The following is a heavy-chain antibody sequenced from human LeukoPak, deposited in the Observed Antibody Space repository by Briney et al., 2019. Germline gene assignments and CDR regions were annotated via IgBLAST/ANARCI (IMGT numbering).Heavy chain of an antibody. Sequence: SETLSLTCTVSGGSISSYYWSWIRQPPGKGLEWIGYIYYSGSTNYNPSLKSRVTISVDTCKNQFSLKLSSVTAADTAVYYCARDLDYWGQGTLVTVSS. J-gene: IGHJ4*02. CDR1: GGSISSYY. CDR3: ARDLDY. CDR2: IYYSGST. V-gene: IGHV4-59*01.